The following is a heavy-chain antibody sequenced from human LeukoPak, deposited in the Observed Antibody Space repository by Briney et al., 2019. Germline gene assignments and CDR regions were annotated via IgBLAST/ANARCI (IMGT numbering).Heavy chain of an antibody. D-gene: IGHD2-21*01. CDR2: MNPNSGNT. V-gene: IGHV1-8*03. CDR1: GYTFTSYD. CDR3: ARDADSLYYYYMDV. J-gene: IGHJ6*03. Sequence: ASVKVSCKASGYTFTSYDINWVRQATGQGLEWMGWMNPNSGNTGYAQKFQGRVTITRSTSISTAYMELSSLRSEDTAVYYCARDADSLYYYYMDVWAKGPRSPSP.